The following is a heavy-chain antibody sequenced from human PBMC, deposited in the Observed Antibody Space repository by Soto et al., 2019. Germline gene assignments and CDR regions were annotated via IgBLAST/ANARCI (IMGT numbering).Heavy chain of an antibody. CDR2: IHDSGST. V-gene: IGHV4-59*01. D-gene: IGHD2-8*01. Sequence: SETLSLTCTVSGGFISSYYWSWIRQPPGKGLEWIGYIHDSGSTNYNPSLKRRVTISVDRSKNQVSLKLSSVTAADTAVYYCARAVGQPNGYYYYGMDVWGQGTTVTVSS. CDR3: ARAVGQPNGYYYYGMDV. J-gene: IGHJ6*02. CDR1: GGFISSYY.